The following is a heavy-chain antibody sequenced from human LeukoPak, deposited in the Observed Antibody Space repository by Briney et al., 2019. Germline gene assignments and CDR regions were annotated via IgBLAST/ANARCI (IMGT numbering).Heavy chain of an antibody. CDR2: IYSSGST. V-gene: IGHV4-4*07. D-gene: IGHD3-22*01. Sequence: YYWNWFRQPAGKGLEWIGRIYSSGSTNYNPSLQSRVALSINTSRSHFSLKLSSVTAADSAMYYCAKDFTADSNGYYDFWGQGTLVAVSS. CDR1: YY. CDR3: AKDFTADSNGYYDF. J-gene: IGHJ4*02.